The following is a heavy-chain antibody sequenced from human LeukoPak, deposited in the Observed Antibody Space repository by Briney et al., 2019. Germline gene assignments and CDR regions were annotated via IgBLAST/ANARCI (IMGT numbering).Heavy chain of an antibody. D-gene: IGHD3-22*01. Sequence: GGSLRLSCAASGFTFSNAWMSWVRQGPGKGLEWVGRIKSKTDGGTTDYAAPVKGRFTISRDDSKNTLYLQMNSLKTEDTAVYYCTTDGAATYYYDSSGYFVLYWGQGTLVTVSS. V-gene: IGHV3-15*01. CDR3: TTDGAATYYYDSSGYFVLY. CDR1: GFTFSNAW. J-gene: IGHJ4*02. CDR2: IKSKTDGGTT.